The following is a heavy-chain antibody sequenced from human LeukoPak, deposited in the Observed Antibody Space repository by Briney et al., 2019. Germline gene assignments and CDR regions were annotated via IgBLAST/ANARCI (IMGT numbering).Heavy chain of an antibody. Sequence: ASVTVSCKASGYTFTSYGISWVRQAPGQGHEWMGWISAYNGNTNYAKKTQGRVTMTTDRTTTTAYMELRSLRSDDTAVYYCARETVAGAYELWFDPWGQGTLVTVSP. D-gene: IGHD6-19*01. J-gene: IGHJ5*02. V-gene: IGHV1-18*01. CDR1: GYTFTSYG. CDR2: ISAYNGNT. CDR3: ARETVAGAYELWFDP.